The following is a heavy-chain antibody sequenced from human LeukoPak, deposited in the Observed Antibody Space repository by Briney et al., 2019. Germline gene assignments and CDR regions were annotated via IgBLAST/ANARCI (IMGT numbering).Heavy chain of an antibody. D-gene: IGHD3-10*01. J-gene: IGHJ6*02. CDR1: GDSISIYY. V-gene: IGHV4-59*01. CDR3: ARGKPGGAYYYFYGMDV. CDR2: IYNSGST. Sequence: SETLSLTCSVSGDSISIYYWSWIRQPPGKGLEWIGYIYNSGSTNYNPSLKSRVTISVDTSKNQFSLKLTSVTAADTAVYYCARGKPGGAYYYFYGMDVWGQGTTVTVSS.